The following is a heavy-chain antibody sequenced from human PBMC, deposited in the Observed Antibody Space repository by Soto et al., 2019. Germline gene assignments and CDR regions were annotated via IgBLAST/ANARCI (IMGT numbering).Heavy chain of an antibody. D-gene: IGHD3-22*01. CDR3: ARDRVGYYDSSGYQGNAFDI. CDR1: GGSISSSSYY. Sequence: SETLSLTCTVSGGSISSSSYYWGWIRQPPGKGLEWIGSIYYSGSTYYNPSLKSRVTISVDTPKNQFSLKLSSVTAADTAVYYCARDRVGYYDSSGYQGNAFDIWGQGTMVTVSS. CDR2: IYYSGST. J-gene: IGHJ3*02. V-gene: IGHV4-39*02.